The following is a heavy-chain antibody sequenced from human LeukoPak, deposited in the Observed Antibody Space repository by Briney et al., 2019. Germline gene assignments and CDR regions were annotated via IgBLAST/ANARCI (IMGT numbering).Heavy chain of an antibody. CDR3: ARGGGLDV. Sequence: PGGSLRRSCASSGFTFSSYTMSWVRQAPGKGLEWVASINHNGNVNYYVDSVKGRFTISRDNAKNSLYLQMSNLRAEDTAVYFCARGGGLDVWGQGATVTVSS. D-gene: IGHD3-16*01. V-gene: IGHV3-7*03. J-gene: IGHJ6*02. CDR1: GFTFSSYT. CDR2: INHNGNVN.